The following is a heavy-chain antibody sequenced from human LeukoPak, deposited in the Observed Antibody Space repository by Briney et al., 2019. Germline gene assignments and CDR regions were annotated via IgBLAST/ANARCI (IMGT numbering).Heavy chain of an antibody. CDR3: AREGYCSSTSCYEYYYYGMDV. D-gene: IGHD2-2*01. CDR2: ISAYNGNT. Sequence: ASVKVSCKASGYTFTSYGISWVRQAPGQGLEWMGWISAYNGNTNYAQKLQGRVTMTTDTSTSTAYMELRSLRSDDPAVYYCAREGYCSSTSCYEYYYYGMDVWGQGTTVIVSS. V-gene: IGHV1-18*01. CDR1: GYTFTSYG. J-gene: IGHJ6*02.